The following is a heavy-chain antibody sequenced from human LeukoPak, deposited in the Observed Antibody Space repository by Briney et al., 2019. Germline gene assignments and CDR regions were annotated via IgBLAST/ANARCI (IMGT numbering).Heavy chain of an antibody. CDR1: GYTFTSYY. D-gene: IGHD3-10*01. V-gene: IGHV1-46*01. CDR3: ARVTYGSRWAYYYYYYMDV. CDR2: INPSGGST. Sequence: GASVKVSCKASGYTFTSYYMHWVRQAPGQGLEWMGIINPSGGSTSYAQKFQGRVTMTRDMSTSTVYMELSSLRSEDTAVYYCARVTYGSRWAYYYYYYMDVWGKGTTVTISS. J-gene: IGHJ6*03.